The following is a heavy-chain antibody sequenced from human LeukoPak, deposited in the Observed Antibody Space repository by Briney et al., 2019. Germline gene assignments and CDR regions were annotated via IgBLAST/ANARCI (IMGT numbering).Heavy chain of an antibody. J-gene: IGHJ5*02. CDR3: ARVLGATTRRSPYRNHNWFDP. V-gene: IGHV1-46*01. Sequence: ASVKVSCKASGYTFTSYYMHWVRQAPGQGLEWMGIINPSGGSTSYAQKFQGRVTITADESTSTAYMELSSLRSEDTAVYYCARVLGATTRRSPYRNHNWFDPWGQGTLVTVSS. CDR2: INPSGGST. D-gene: IGHD5-12*01. CDR1: GYTFTSYY.